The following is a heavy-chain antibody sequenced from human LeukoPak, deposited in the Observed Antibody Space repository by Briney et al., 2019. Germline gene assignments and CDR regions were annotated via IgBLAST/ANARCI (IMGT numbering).Heavy chain of an antibody. Sequence: GASVKVSCKASGGTFSSYAISWVRQAPGQGLEWMGGIIPIFGTANYAQKFQGRVTITADTSTDTAYMELSSLRSEDTAVYYCATTCSSTSCYVSVGDYWGQGTLVTVSS. CDR2: IIPIFGTA. D-gene: IGHD2-2*01. CDR3: ATTCSSTSCYVSVGDY. J-gene: IGHJ4*02. CDR1: GGTFSSYA. V-gene: IGHV1-69*06.